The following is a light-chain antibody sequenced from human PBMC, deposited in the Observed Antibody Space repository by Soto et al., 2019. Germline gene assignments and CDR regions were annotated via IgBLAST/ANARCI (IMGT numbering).Light chain of an antibody. CDR3: AAWDDSLNGVV. J-gene: IGLJ2*01. CDR1: SSNMGSNI. Sequence: QSVLTQPPSASGTPGQRVTISCSGSSSNMGSNIVNWYQQLPGAAPKLLIYSKDQRPSGVPDRFSGSKSGTSASLAISGLXXXXXXXYYCAAWDDSLNGVVFGGGTQL. V-gene: IGLV1-44*01. CDR2: SKD.